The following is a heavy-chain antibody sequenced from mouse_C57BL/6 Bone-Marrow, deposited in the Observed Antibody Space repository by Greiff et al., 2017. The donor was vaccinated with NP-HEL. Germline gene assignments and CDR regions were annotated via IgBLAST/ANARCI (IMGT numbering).Heavy chain of an antibody. CDR3: TFYDYDFYFDV. D-gene: IGHD2-4*01. V-gene: IGHV6-3*01. Sequence: EVQLQQSGGGLVQPGGSMKLSCVASGFTFSNYWMNWVRQSPEKGLEWVAQIRLQSDNYSTHYAESVKGRFTISRDDSKSSVYLQMNNLRAEDTVIYYCTFYDYDFYFDVWGTGTTVTVSS. CDR2: IRLQSDNYST. J-gene: IGHJ1*03. CDR1: GFTFSNYW.